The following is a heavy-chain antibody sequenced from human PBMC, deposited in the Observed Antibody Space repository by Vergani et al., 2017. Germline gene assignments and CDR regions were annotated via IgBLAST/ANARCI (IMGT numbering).Heavy chain of an antibody. J-gene: IGHJ6*02. V-gene: IGHV4-59*10. CDR1: GGSISSYY. CDR2: IYTSGST. Sequence: QVQLQQWGAGLLKPSETLSLTCTVSGGSISSYYWSWIRQPAGKGLEWIGRIYTSGSTNYNPSLKSRVTMSVDTSKNQFSLKLSSVTAADTAVYYCARGLAAAAHKIYYYYGMDVWGQGTTVTVSS. CDR3: ARGLAAAAHKIYYYYGMDV. D-gene: IGHD6-13*01.